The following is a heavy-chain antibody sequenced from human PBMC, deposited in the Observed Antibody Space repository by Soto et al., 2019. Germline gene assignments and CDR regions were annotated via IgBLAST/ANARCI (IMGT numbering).Heavy chain of an antibody. CDR2: IYWDDDK. Sequence: FGPKLVNPTQTLTLTYNSSGFSLSNSGVGVGWIRQPPGKALEWLALIYWDDDKRYSPSLKSRLTITKDTSKNQVVLTMTNMDPVDTATYYCAHVAVLRYFDWLSNPFDYWGQGTLVTVSS. D-gene: IGHD3-9*01. J-gene: IGHJ4*02. V-gene: IGHV2-5*02. CDR3: AHVAVLRYFDWLSNPFDY. CDR1: GFSLSNSGVG.